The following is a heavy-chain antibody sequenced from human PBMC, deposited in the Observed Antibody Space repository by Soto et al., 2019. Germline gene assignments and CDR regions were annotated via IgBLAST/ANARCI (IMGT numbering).Heavy chain of an antibody. CDR2: MNPNSGNT. CDR1: GYTFTSYD. Sequence: ASVKVSCKASGYTFTSYDIDWVRQATGQGLEWMGWMNPNSGNTGYAQKFQGRVTMTRNTSISTAYMELSSLRSEDTAVYYCARSVGELSLHCLVDHWLDYWGQGTLVTVSS. D-gene: IGHD3-16*02. J-gene: IGHJ4*02. CDR3: ARSVGELSLHCLVDHWLDY. V-gene: IGHV1-8*01.